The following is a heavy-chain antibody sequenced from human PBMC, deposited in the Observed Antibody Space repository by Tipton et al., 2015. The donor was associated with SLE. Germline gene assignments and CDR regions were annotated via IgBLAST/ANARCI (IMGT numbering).Heavy chain of an antibody. CDR3: AREDRRAEYHMDV. D-gene: IGHD3-16*02. V-gene: IGHV4-61*02. CDR2: IYTSGST. J-gene: IGHJ6*03. Sequence: GLVKPSETLSLTCTVSGGSIRGSSFYWSWIRQPAGKGLEWIGRIYTSGSTNYNPSLKSRVTISVDTSKNQFSLKLSSVTAADTAVYYCAREDRRAEYHMDVWGKGTTVTVSS. CDR1: GGSIRGSSFY.